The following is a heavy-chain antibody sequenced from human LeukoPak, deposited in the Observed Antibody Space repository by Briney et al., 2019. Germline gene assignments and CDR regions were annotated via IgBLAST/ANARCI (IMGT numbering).Heavy chain of an antibody. CDR1: GGSFSGYY. J-gene: IGHJ4*02. CDR2: FQTGGST. V-gene: IGHV4-59*10. Sequence: SETLSLTCAVYGGSFSGYYWGWIRQPPGKGLEWIGRFQTGGSTNYNPSLKSRVTISVDTSKNQFSLKLSSVTAADTAVYYCARDRGDGYNDYWGQGTLVTVSS. CDR3: ARDRGDGYNDY. D-gene: IGHD5-24*01.